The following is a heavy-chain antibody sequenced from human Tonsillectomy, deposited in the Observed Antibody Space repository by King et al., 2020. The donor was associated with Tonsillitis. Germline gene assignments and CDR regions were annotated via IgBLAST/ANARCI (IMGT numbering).Heavy chain of an antibody. CDR3: AKLEGATSPFFQPFDY. CDR2: ISGSGGSP. Sequence: VQLVESGGYLVQPGGSLRLSCAASGFTFTTYAMCWVRQAPGKGLEWVSVISGSGGSPYYADSVKGRFTISRDNSKNTLYLQMNSLRAEDTAVYYCAKLEGATSPFFQPFDYWGQGTLVTV. CDR1: GFTFTTYA. V-gene: IGHV3-23*04. D-gene: IGHD1-26*01. J-gene: IGHJ4*02.